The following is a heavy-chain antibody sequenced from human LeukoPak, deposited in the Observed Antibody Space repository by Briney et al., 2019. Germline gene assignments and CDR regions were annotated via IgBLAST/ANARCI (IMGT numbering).Heavy chain of an antibody. V-gene: IGHV3-23*01. Sequence: TGGSLRLSCAASGFTLSSYAMSWVRQAPGKGLEWVSAISGSGGSTYYADSVKGRFTISRDNSKNTLYLQMNSLRAEDTAVYYCAKEFDSSGFFDCWGQGTLVTVSS. J-gene: IGHJ4*02. CDR2: ISGSGGST. CDR1: GFTLSSYA. D-gene: IGHD3-22*01. CDR3: AKEFDSSGFFDC.